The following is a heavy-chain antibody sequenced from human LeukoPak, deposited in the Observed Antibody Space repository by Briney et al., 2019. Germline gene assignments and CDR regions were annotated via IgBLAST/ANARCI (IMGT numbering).Heavy chain of an antibody. CDR2: INPSGGST. V-gene: IGHV1-46*01. Sequence: ASVKVSCKASGYTFTDYFMHWVRQAPGQGPEWMGKINPSGGSTTYAQKFQGRVTMTRDTSTSTVYMELSSLRFEDTAVYYCAREGGLLWFGELMPFDYWGQGTLVTVSS. D-gene: IGHD3-10*01. CDR1: GYTFTDYF. CDR3: AREGGLLWFGELMPFDY. J-gene: IGHJ4*02.